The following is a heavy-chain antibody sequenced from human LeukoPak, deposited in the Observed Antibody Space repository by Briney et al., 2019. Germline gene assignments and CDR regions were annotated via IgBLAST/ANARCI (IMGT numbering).Heavy chain of an antibody. V-gene: IGHV1-2*02. J-gene: IGHJ6*03. Sequence: ASVKVSCKASGYTFTGYYMHWVRQAPGQGLEWMGWINPNSGGTNYAQKFQGRVTMTRDTSISTAYMELSRLRSEDTAVYYCARGLRGVRGARGYYYYMDVWGKGTTVTVSS. CDR3: ARGLRGVRGARGYYYYMDV. CDR1: GYTFTGYY. D-gene: IGHD3-10*01. CDR2: INPNSGGT.